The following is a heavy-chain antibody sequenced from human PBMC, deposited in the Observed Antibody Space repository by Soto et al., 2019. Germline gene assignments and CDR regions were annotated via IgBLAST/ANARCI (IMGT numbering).Heavy chain of an antibody. V-gene: IGHV5-51*01. CDR2: IYPGDSDT. Sequence: GESLKISCKGSGYSFTSYWIGWVRQMPGKGLEWMGIIYPGDSDTRYSPSFQGQVTISADKSISTAYLQWSSLKASDTATYYCAVAGKDYYYGMDVWGQGTTVTVSS. J-gene: IGHJ6*02. CDR3: AVAGKDYYYGMDV. CDR1: GYSFTSYW. D-gene: IGHD6-19*01.